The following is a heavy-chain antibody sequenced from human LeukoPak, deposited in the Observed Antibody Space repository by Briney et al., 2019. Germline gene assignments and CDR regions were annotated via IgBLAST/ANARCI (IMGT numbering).Heavy chain of an antibody. CDR2: ISSSSSYI. V-gene: IGHV3-21*01. CDR3: ASGDYSSGWYLDY. Sequence: GGSLRLSCAASGFTFSSYSMNWVRQAPGKGLEWVSSISSSSSYIYYADSVRGRFTISRDNSKNTLYLQMNSLRAEDTAVYYCASGDYSSGWYLDYWGQGTLVTVSS. D-gene: IGHD6-19*01. CDR1: GFTFSSYS. J-gene: IGHJ4*02.